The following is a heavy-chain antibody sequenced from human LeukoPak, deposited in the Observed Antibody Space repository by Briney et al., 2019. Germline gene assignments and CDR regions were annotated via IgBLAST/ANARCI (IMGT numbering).Heavy chain of an antibody. CDR2: IYYSGST. D-gene: IGHD3-10*01. V-gene: IGHV4-59*11. J-gene: IGHJ4*02. CDR3: ASGLLPLDYFDY. Sequence: SETLSLTCTVSGGSISSHYWSWIRQPPGKGLEWIGYIYYSGSTNYNPSLKSRVTISVDTSKNQFSLKLSSVTAADTAVYYCASGLLPLDYFDYWGQGTLVTASS. CDR1: GGSISSHY.